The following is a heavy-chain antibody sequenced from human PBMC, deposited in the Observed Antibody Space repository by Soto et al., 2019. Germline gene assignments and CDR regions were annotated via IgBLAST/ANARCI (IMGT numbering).Heavy chain of an antibody. CDR3: ATGYCTNGVCYTRTLSGMDV. V-gene: IGHV4-34*01. CDR2: INHSGST. D-gene: IGHD2-8*01. CDR1: GGSFSGSY. Sequence: PSETLSLTCAVYGGSFSGSYWSWIRQPPGKGLDWIGEINHSGSTNYNPSLKSRVTISVDTSKNQFSLKLSSVTAADTAVYYCATGYCTNGVCYTRTLSGMDVWGQGTTVTVSS. J-gene: IGHJ6*02.